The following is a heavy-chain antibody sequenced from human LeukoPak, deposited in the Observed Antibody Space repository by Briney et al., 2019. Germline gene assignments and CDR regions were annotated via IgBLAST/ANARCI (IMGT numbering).Heavy chain of an antibody. CDR1: GGSISSSSYY. Sequence: SETLSLTCTVSGGSISSSSYYWGWIRQGPGKGREWIASIDYSGSTYYNPALKSRVTISVDRSKNQFSLKLSSVTAADTAVYYCARDRAVADNNWFDPWGQGTLVTVSS. V-gene: IGHV4-39*07. CDR2: IDYSGST. D-gene: IGHD6-19*01. J-gene: IGHJ5*02. CDR3: ARDRAVADNNWFDP.